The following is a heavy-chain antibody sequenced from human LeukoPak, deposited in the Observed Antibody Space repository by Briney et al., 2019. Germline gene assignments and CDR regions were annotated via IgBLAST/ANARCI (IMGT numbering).Heavy chain of an antibody. CDR3: ARDRIAAAGTGDEIDAFDI. CDR2: INTNTGNP. J-gene: IGHJ3*02. CDR1: GYTFTSYA. D-gene: IGHD6-13*01. V-gene: IGHV7-4-1*02. Sequence: ASVKVSCKASGYTFTSYAMNWVRQAPGQGLEWMGWINTNTGNPTYAQGFTGRFVFSLDTSVSTAYLQISSLKAEDTAVYYCARDRIAAAGTGDEIDAFDIWGQGTLVTVSS.